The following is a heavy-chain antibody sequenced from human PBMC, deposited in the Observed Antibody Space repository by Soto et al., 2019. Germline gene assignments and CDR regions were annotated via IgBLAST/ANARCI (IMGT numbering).Heavy chain of an antibody. Sequence: QVQLQQSGPGLVKPSQTLSLTCAISGDSVSTNSATWDWIRHSPSRGLEWLGRTYYRSKWYNDYAVSVKGRITINPDTSNNQLSLQLNSVTPDDTAVYYCARLIGNSWLDSWGQGTLVTVSS. D-gene: IGHD2-8*01. V-gene: IGHV6-1*01. J-gene: IGHJ5*01. CDR3: ARLIGNSWLDS. CDR1: GDSVSTNSAT. CDR2: TYYRSKWYN.